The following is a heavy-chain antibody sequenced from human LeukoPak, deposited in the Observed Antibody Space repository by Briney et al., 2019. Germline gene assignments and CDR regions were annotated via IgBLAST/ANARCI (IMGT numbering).Heavy chain of an antibody. CDR3: AQGYLSGWYPH. D-gene: IGHD6-19*01. Sequence: PGGSLRLSCTVSGFSVSSSGMSWFRQAPGKGLELISAISVDGESALYADSVKGRFIISRDNSKNTLYLQMNSLRAEDTAVYYCAQGYLSGWYPHWGQGSLVSVSS. V-gene: IGHV3-23*01. J-gene: IGHJ4*02. CDR1: GFSVSSSG. CDR2: ISVDGESA.